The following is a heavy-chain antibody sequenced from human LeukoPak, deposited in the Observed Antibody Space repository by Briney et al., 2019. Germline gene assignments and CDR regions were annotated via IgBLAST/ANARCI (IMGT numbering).Heavy chain of an antibody. J-gene: IGHJ4*02. CDR2: ISAYNGNT. CDR1: GYTFTSFG. D-gene: IGHD3-3*01. V-gene: IGHV1-18*01. Sequence: ASVKVSCKASGYTFTSFGISWVRQAPGQGLEWMGWISAYNGNTNYAQKLQGRVTMTTDTSTSTAYMELRSLRSDDTAVYYCARAQISGYDFWSGYLGYWGQGTLVTVSS. CDR3: ARAQISGYDFWSGYLGY.